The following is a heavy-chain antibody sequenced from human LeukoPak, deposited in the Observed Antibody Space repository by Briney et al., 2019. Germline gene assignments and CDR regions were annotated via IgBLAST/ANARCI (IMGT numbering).Heavy chain of an antibody. Sequence: GESLKISCTASGFTLRNYWMHWVRQVPGKRLVWLSRISSDGTVTNYADSVQGRFTISRDNDKNIVYLQTSNLRTEDTGVYYCARYSSSSGGASYYLDYWGHGTLVTVSS. J-gene: IGHJ4*01. CDR3: ARYSSSSGGASYYLDY. V-gene: IGHV3-74*01. D-gene: IGHD6-6*01. CDR2: ISSDGTVT. CDR1: GFTLRNYW.